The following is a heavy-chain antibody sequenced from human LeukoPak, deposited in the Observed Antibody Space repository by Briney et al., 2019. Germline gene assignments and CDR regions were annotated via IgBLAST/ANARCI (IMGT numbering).Heavy chain of an antibody. Sequence: ASVKVSCKASGYTFTSYGISWVRQAPGQGLEWMGWISPYNGNTNYAQKLQGRVTMTTETSTSTAYMELRSLRSDDTAVYYCARDPYYYDSSGYYPLGYWGQGTLVTVSS. J-gene: IGHJ4*02. CDR2: ISPYNGNT. D-gene: IGHD3-22*01. V-gene: IGHV1-18*01. CDR3: ARDPYYYDSSGYYPLGY. CDR1: GYTFTSYG.